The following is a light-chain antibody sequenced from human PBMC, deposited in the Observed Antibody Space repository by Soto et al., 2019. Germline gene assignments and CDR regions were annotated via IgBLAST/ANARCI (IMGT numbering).Light chain of an antibody. CDR2: DAS. V-gene: IGKV1-5*01. CDR1: QTINNW. CDR3: QQYNSYPWT. Sequence: DIQMTQSPSTLSASIGDRVTVTCRASQTINNWLAWYQQKPGKAPKLLIYDASTLEGEVPSSFGASGSGTDFTLTITSLQPDDSATYYCQQYNSYPWTFGQGTKVEI. J-gene: IGKJ1*01.